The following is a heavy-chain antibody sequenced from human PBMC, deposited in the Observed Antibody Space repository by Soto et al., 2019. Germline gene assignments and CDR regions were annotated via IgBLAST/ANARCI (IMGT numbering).Heavy chain of an antibody. V-gene: IGHV3-33*08. CDR3: ARGQQLEYHYMDV. CDR2: IWYDGGNK. CDR1: GFTFDGYT. Sequence: GGARRLSCAGSGFTFDGYTLHWVRQAPGKGLEWVSLIWYDGGNKYYADSVKGRFTISRDNSKNTLYRQMNSLRAEDTAVYYCARGQQLEYHYMDVWGTGTPATVSS. D-gene: IGHD6-13*01. J-gene: IGHJ6*03.